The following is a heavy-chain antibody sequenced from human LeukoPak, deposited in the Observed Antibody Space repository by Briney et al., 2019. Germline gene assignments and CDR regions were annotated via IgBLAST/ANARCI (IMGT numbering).Heavy chain of an antibody. J-gene: IGHJ6*02. CDR2: ISWNSGSI. V-gene: IGHV3-9*01. CDR1: GFTFDDYA. Sequence: GGSLRLSCAASGFTFDDYAMHWVRQAPGKGLEWVSGISWNSGSIGYADSVKGRFTISRDNAKNSLYLQMNSLRAEDTALYYCAKDPYLYYGYGMDVWGQGTTVTVSS. D-gene: IGHD3-10*01. CDR3: AKDPYLYYGYGMDV.